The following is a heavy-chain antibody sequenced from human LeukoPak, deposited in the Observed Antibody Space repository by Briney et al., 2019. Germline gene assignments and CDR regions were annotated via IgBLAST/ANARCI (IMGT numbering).Heavy chain of an antibody. CDR1: GFTFSSYS. V-gene: IGHV3-21*01. D-gene: IGHD3-22*01. CDR3: ARDSGFEAFDI. Sequence: PGGSLRLSCAASGFTFSSYSMNWVHQAPGKGLEWVSSISSSSSYIYYADSVKGRFTISRDNAKNSLYLQMNSLRAEDTAVYYCARDSGFEAFDIWGQGTMVTVSS. CDR2: ISSSSSYI. J-gene: IGHJ3*02.